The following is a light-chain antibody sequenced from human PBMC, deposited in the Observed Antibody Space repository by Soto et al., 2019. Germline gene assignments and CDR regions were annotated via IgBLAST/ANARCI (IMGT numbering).Light chain of an antibody. Sequence: DIQMTQSPSSLSASVGDRVTITCRASQTISSYLNWYQQKPGKAPNLLIYAASSLQSGDPSRFSGSGSGTDFTLTISSLQPEDFATYYCQQSYSSQFTFGPGTKVDIK. J-gene: IGKJ3*01. V-gene: IGKV1-39*01. CDR1: QTISSY. CDR3: QQSYSSQFT. CDR2: AAS.